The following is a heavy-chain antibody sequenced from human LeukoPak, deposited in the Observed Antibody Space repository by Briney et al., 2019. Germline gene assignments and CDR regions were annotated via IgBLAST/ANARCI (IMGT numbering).Heavy chain of an antibody. CDR2: MNPNSGNT. CDR3: ARATPGGLHGYSFDY. J-gene: IGHJ4*02. Sequence: ASVKVSCKASGYTFKNYDINWVRQATGQGLEWMGWMNPNSGNTGFAQKFQDRVSMTRDTSINTAYMEMTSLRSGDTAVYYCARATPGGLHGYSFDYWGQGTVVTVYS. D-gene: IGHD5-24*01. V-gene: IGHV1-8*02. CDR1: GYTFKNYD.